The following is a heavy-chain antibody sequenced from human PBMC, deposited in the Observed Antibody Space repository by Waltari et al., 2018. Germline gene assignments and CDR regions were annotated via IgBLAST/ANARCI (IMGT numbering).Heavy chain of an antibody. Sequence: EVQLVESGGALVQPGGSLRLSCGSSGVIFSRHAMGWARQASGKGLECVTAIDHTGRITYYADSVKGRFTVSRDNSRNTLSLQMDSLRVEDTAVYHCTKRYCDDDRCYGLDYWGQGTLVTVSS. CDR3: TKRYCDDDRCYGLDY. D-gene: IGHD2-21*01. CDR2: IDHTGRIT. V-gene: IGHV3-23*04. CDR1: GVIFSRHA. J-gene: IGHJ4*02.